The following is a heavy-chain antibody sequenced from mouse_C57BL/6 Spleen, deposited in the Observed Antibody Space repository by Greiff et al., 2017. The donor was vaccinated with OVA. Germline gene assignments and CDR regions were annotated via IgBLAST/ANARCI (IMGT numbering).Heavy chain of an antibody. V-gene: IGHV3-6*01. CDR2: ISYDGSN. J-gene: IGHJ4*01. CDR3: ARDGTGTADY. CDR1: GYSITSGYY. D-gene: IGHD4-1*01. Sequence: EVQLVESGPGLVKPSQSLSLPCSVTGYSITSGYYWNWIRQFPGNKLEWMGYISYDGSNNYNPSLKNRISITRDTSKNQFFLKLNSVTTEDTATYYCARDGTGTADYWGQGTSVTVSS.